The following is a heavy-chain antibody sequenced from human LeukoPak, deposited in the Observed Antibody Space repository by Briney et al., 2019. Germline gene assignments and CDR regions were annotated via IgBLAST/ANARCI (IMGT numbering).Heavy chain of an antibody. CDR2: ISAYNGNT. D-gene: IGHD3-10*01. CDR1: GYTFTSYG. Sequence: ASVKVSCKASGYTFTSYGISWVRQAPGQGLEWMGWISAYNGNTNYAQKLQGRVTMTTDTSTSTAYIELRSLRSDDTAVYYCARSLEGSGSYYLRPLWFDPWGQGTLVTVSS. CDR3: ARSLEGSGSYYLRPLWFDP. J-gene: IGHJ5*02. V-gene: IGHV1-18*01.